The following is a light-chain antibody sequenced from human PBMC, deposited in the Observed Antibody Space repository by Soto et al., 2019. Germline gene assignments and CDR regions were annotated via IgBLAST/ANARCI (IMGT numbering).Light chain of an antibody. J-gene: IGKJ5*01. Sequence: DIQMTQSPSSLSASVVDRVTITCLASQIISTSLNWYQQKPGKAPTVLIYGASNVQSGVPSRFSGSGSGTSFTLTIRSLQPEDFATYYCQQSYSILPINCGQGTRREIK. V-gene: IGKV1-39*01. CDR1: QIISTS. CDR2: GAS. CDR3: QQSYSILPIN.